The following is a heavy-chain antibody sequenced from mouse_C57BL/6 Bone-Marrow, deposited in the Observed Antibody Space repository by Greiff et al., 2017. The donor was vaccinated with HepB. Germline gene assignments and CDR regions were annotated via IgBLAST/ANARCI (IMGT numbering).Heavy chain of an antibody. CDR1: GFSFNTYA. J-gene: IGHJ4*01. D-gene: IGHD2-2*01. CDR2: IRSKSNNYAT. Sequence: EVQLVGSGGGLVQPKGSLKLSCAASGFSFNTYAMNWVRQAPGKGLEWVARIRSKSNNYATYYADSVKDRFTISRDDSESMLYLQMNNLKTEDTAMYYCVGSTMVTTGGVYYAMDYWGQGTSVTVSS. V-gene: IGHV10-1*01. CDR3: VGSTMVTTGGVYYAMDY.